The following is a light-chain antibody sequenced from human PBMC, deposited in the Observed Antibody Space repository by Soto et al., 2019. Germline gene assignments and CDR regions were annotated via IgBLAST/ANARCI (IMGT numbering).Light chain of an antibody. J-gene: IGKJ4*01. CDR2: GAF. CDR1: QSVSSSY. V-gene: IGKV3-20*01. CDR3: QQYDRSPL. Sequence: EIVLTQSPGTLSLSPGERATLSCRASQSVSSSYLAWYQQKPGQAPRLLIYGAFSRATGISDRFSGSGSGTDFTLTISRLEPEDFAVYYCQQYDRSPLFGGGTKVDIK.